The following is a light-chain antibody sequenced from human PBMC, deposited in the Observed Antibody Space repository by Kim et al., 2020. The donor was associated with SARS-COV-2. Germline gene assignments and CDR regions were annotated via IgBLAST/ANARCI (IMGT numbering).Light chain of an antibody. CDR1: SGSIASNY. CDR3: QSYDSSPWV. J-gene: IGLJ3*02. V-gene: IGLV6-57*03. Sequence: GKTGTISCTRSSGSIASNYVQWYQQRPGSAPTTVIYEDNQRPSGVPERFSGSIDSSSNSASLTISGLKTEDEADYYCQSYDSSPWVFGGGTKLTVL. CDR2: EDN.